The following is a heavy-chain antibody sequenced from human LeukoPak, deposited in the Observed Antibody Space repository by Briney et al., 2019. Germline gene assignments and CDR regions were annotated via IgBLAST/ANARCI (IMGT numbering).Heavy chain of an antibody. J-gene: IGHJ4*02. CDR2: VSGNSDNT. CDR3: AKGFKTYGELSFDY. V-gene: IGHV3-23*01. D-gene: IGHD4-17*01. Sequence: GGSLRLSCAASGFTFSNYAMSWVRLSPGKGLEWVATVSGNSDNTYYADSVQGRFTISRDNSRSTVYLQMNSLRAEDTAVYYCAKGFKTYGELSFDYWGQGTLGTVSS. CDR1: GFTFSNYA.